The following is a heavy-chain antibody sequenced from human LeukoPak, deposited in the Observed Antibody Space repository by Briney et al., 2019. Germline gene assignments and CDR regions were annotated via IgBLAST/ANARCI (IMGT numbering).Heavy chain of an antibody. J-gene: IGHJ4*02. CDR1: GFTFSNYG. V-gene: IGHV3-30*02. CDR3: AKKVGAKFEVGYFDY. D-gene: IGHD1-26*01. Sequence: GGSLRLSCAASGFTFSNYGMHWVRQAPGKGLEWVAFIRSDGVNKYYADSVKGRFTISRDNSKNTLYLQMNSLRAEDTAVYYCAKKVGAKFEVGYFDYWGQGTLVTVSS. CDR2: IRSDGVNK.